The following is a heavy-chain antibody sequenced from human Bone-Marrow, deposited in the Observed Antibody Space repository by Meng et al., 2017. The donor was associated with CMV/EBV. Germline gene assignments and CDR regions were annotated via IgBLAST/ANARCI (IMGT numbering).Heavy chain of an antibody. D-gene: IGHD3-22*01. V-gene: IGHV3-53*01. CDR1: GFTVSSNY. CDR3: ASRQHSSGYYYRPNYYYGMDV. Sequence: GASLKISCAASGFTVSSNYMSWVRQAPGKGLEWVSVIYSGGSTYYADSVKGRFTISRDNSKNTLYLQMNSMRAEDTAVYYCASRQHSSGYYYRPNYYYGMDVWGQGTTLTVSS. J-gene: IGHJ6*02. CDR2: IYSGGST.